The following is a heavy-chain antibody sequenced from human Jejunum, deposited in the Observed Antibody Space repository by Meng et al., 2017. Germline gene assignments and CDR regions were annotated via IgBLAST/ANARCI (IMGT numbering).Heavy chain of an antibody. Sequence: GESLKISCKASGFSFSDYGMSWVRQTPGKGLEWVAHISGGGAGSEYAESVKGRFAISRDNSKATLFLQMSSLRADDTAVYYCSKRGSDAVYFDAWGQGTLVTVSS. CDR3: SKRGSDAVYFDA. J-gene: IGHJ4*02. V-gene: IGHV3-23*01. CDR1: GFSFSDYG. CDR2: ISGGGAGS. D-gene: IGHD2-15*01.